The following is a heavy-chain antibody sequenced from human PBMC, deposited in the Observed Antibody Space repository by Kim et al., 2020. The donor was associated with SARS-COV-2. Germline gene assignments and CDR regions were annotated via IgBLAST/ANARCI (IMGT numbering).Heavy chain of an antibody. D-gene: IGHD3-10*01. V-gene: IGHV3-21*01. Sequence: GGSLRLSCAASGFTFSNYIMKWVRQAPGKGLEWVSSISNNSVYIHYADSVNGRFTVSRDNAKNSLFLQMNSLRAEDTAVYYCASPKGITIIRGHGMDVWGQGTTVTVSS. CDR1: GFTFSNYI. CDR3: ASPKGITIIRGHGMDV. J-gene: IGHJ6*02. CDR2: ISNNSVYI.